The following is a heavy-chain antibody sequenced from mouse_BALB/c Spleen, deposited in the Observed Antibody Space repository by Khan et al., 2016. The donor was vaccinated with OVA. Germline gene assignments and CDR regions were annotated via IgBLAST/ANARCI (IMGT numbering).Heavy chain of an antibody. Sequence: VQLQQSGPEVVKPGASVKISCKASGYTFTDYNMDWVKQRHGKSLEWIGYFYPNSGGSGYNQKFKTKATLTVDISSSTAYMDLRSLTSEDSAVYYCVRSGYGSFAFWAQGSLVTVSA. D-gene: IGHD1-2*01. CDR3: VRSGYGSFAF. J-gene: IGHJ3*01. CDR2: FYPNSGGS. CDR1: GYTFTDYN. V-gene: IGHV1S29*02.